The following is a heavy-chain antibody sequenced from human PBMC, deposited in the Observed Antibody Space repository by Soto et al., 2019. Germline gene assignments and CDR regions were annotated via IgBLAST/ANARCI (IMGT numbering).Heavy chain of an antibody. J-gene: IGHJ4*02. Sequence: GGSLRLSCAASGFTFSSYAMSWVRQAPGKGLEWVSAISGSGGSTYYADSVKGRFTISRDNSKNTLHLQMNSLRAEDTAVYYCAKGIRDDFWSVSYFDYWGQGTLVTVSS. V-gene: IGHV3-23*01. D-gene: IGHD3-3*01. CDR1: GFTFSSYA. CDR3: AKGIRDDFWSVSYFDY. CDR2: ISGSGGST.